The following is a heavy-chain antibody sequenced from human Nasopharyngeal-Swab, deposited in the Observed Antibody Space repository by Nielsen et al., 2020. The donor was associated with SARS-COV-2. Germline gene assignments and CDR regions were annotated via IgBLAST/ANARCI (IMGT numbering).Heavy chain of an antibody. CDR2: IIPIFGTA. V-gene: IGHV1-69*13. J-gene: IGHJ3*02. D-gene: IGHD3-22*01. Sequence: SVKVSCKASGGTFSIYAISWVRQAPGQGLEWMGGIIPIFGTANYAQKFQGRVTITADESTSTAYMELSSLRSEDTAVYYCARVAHYYDSSGYPYAFDIWGQGTMVTVSS. CDR1: GGTFSIYA. CDR3: ARVAHYYDSSGYPYAFDI.